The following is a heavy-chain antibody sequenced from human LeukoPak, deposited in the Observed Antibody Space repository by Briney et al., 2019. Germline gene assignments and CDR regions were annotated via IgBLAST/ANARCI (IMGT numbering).Heavy chain of an antibody. CDR3: ARAKIPIQLWSLFDL. Sequence: PGGSLRLSCAASGFSFSTYSMNWVRQAPGKGLEWVANIKQDGSEKYYVDSVKGRFTISRDNGKNSLYLQMNSLRVEDTAVYYCARAKIPIQLWSLFDLWGQGTLVTVSS. CDR1: GFSFSTYS. CDR2: IKQDGSEK. J-gene: IGHJ4*02. D-gene: IGHD5-18*01. V-gene: IGHV3-7*01.